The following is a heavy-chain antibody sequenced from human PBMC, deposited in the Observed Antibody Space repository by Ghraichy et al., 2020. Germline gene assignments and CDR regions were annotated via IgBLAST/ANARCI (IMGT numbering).Heavy chain of an antibody. D-gene: IGHD6-19*01. Sequence: ASVKVSCKVSGYTLTELSMHWVRQAPGKGLEWMGGFDPEDGETIYAQKFQGRVTMTEDTSTDTAYMELSSLRSEDTAVYYCATGGRLPAVAGPFDYWGQGTLVTVSS. J-gene: IGHJ4*02. CDR3: ATGGRLPAVAGPFDY. V-gene: IGHV1-24*01. CDR2: FDPEDGET. CDR1: GYTLTELS.